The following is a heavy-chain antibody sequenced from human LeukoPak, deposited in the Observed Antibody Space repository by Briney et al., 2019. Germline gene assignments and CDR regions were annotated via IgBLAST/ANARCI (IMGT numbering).Heavy chain of an antibody. D-gene: IGHD3-3*01. CDR1: GGSISSSSYY. CDR2: IFYTGGT. V-gene: IGHV4-39*02. CDR3: ARRQLHYDFWSGDDWYFDL. Sequence: SETLSLTCTVSGGSISSSSYYWGWIRQPPGKGLEWIGNIFYTGGTYYNPFLKSRVTMPKGTSRNHFSLELSSVTAADTAVYYCARRQLHYDFWSGDDWYFDLWGRGTLVTVSS. J-gene: IGHJ2*01.